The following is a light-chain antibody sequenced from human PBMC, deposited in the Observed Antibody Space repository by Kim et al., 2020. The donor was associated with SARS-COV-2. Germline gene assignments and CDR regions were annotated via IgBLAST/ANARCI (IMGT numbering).Light chain of an antibody. CDR2: DVS. V-gene: IGLV2-11*01. CDR3: CSYAGSYTLV. CDR1: SSDVGGYNY. J-gene: IGLJ3*02. Sequence: GQAGTISCTGTSSDVGGYNYVSWYQQQPGKAPKLMIYDVSKRPSGVRDRFSGSKSGNTASLTISGLQAEDEADYYCCSYAGSYTLVFGGGTQLTVL.